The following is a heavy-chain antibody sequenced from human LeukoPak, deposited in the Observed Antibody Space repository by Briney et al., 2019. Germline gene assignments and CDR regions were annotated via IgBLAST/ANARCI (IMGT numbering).Heavy chain of an antibody. CDR3: ARDRVWGRYPWDFDI. CDR1: GGSFSGYY. Sequence: PSETLSLTCAVYGGSFSGYYWSWIRQPPGKGLAWIGEINHIGSTNFNPSLKSRVTISVDTSKNQFSLKLSSVTAADTAVYYCARDRVWGRYPWDFDIWGQGTMVTVSS. D-gene: IGHD3-16*01. V-gene: IGHV4-34*01. CDR2: INHIGST. J-gene: IGHJ3*02.